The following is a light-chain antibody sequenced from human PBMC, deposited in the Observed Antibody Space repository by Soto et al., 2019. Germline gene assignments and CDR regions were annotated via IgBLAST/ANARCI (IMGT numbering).Light chain of an antibody. V-gene: IGKV3-20*01. Sequence: EIVLTQSPGTLPLSPGERATLSCRASQSVSSNSLAWYQQKPGQAPRLLIYGASSRATGIPDRFSGSGSGTDFTLTISRLEPEDFAVYYCQQYGNSPWTFGQGTKVDIK. J-gene: IGKJ1*01. CDR1: QSVSSNS. CDR3: QQYGNSPWT. CDR2: GAS.